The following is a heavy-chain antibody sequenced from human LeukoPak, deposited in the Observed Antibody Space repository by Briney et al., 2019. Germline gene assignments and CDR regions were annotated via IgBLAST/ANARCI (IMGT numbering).Heavy chain of an antibody. V-gene: IGHV4-39*07. D-gene: IGHD6-13*01. Sequence: SETLSLTCTVSGGSISSSSYYWGWIRQPPGKGLEWIGSIYYSGSTNYNPSLKSRVTISVDKSKNQFSLKLSSVTAADTAVYYCARGGTAAGIRRYYYYYGMDVWGQGTTVTVSS. CDR2: IYYSGST. CDR3: ARGGTAAGIRRYYYYYGMDV. J-gene: IGHJ6*02. CDR1: GGSISSSSYY.